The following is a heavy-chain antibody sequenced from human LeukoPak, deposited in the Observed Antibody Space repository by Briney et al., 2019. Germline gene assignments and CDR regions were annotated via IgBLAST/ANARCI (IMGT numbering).Heavy chain of an antibody. D-gene: IGHD2-2*01. J-gene: IGHJ4*02. CDR3: AKLGPVPYCSSTSCPFDY. CDR1: GFTFSSYG. CDR2: IRYDGSNK. Sequence: GGSLRLSCAASGFTFSSYGMHWVRQAPGKGLEWVAFIRYDGSNKYYADSVKGRFTISRDNSKNTLYLQMNSLRAEDTAVYYCAKLGPVPYCSSTSCPFDYWGQGTLVTVSS. V-gene: IGHV3-30*02.